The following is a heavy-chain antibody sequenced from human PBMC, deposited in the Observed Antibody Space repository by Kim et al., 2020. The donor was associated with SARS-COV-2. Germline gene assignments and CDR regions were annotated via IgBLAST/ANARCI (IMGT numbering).Heavy chain of an antibody. J-gene: IGHJ6*02. CDR3: AREISGMDV. CDR1: GFTFSTYA. CDR2: TSYDGSDK. Sequence: GGSLRLSCAASGFTFSTYAMHWVRQAPGKWLDWVAVTSYDGSDKYYADSVKGRFTISRDNSKNTLYLQMSSLRTEDTAVYYCAREISGMDVWGQGTTVTVSS. D-gene: IGHD3-3*02. V-gene: IGHV3-30-3*01.